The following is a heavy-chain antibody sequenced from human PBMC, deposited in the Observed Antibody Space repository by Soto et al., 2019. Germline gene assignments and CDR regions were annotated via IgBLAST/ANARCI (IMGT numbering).Heavy chain of an antibody. D-gene: IGHD1-26*01. CDR1: GGNFITY. Sequence: TCGPQRHSYTASGGNFITYIGCFRQAPGKGLEWFSAIGGNGAGTYYADSVRGRFTISRDNSRNTLYLQMNSLRAEDTAVYYCAKIPPELVGYWGQGTLVPGFS. J-gene: IGHJ4*02. V-gene: IGHV3-23*01. CDR3: AKIPPELVGY. CDR2: IGGNGAGT.